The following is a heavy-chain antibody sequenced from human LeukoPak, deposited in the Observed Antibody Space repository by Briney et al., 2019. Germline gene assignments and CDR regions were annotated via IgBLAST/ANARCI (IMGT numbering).Heavy chain of an antibody. V-gene: IGHV3-7*01. CDR2: IKYDGSGK. CDR1: GFTLGSYW. CDR3: ARDPFSGSYQEDF. D-gene: IGHD1-26*01. Sequence: GESLRLSCAASGFTLGSYWMSWVRQAPGKGLEWVANIKYDGSGKYYADSVKGRFTISRDDAKNSLYLEMNRLRVEDTAVYYCARDPFSGSYQEDFWGQGTLVTVSS. J-gene: IGHJ4*02.